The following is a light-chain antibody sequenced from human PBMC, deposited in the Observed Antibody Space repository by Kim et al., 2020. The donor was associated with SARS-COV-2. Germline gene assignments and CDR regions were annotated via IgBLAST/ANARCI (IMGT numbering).Light chain of an antibody. Sequence: QSALTQPPSVSGSPGQSVTISCTGTSSDVGSYNRVSWYQQSPGTAPKLMIFEVSNRPSGVPDRFSGSKSGNTASLTISGLQAEDEADYFCCSYVGTNTWMFGGGTQLTVL. V-gene: IGLV2-18*02. CDR3: CSYVGTNTWM. CDR1: SSDVGSYNR. CDR2: EVS. J-gene: IGLJ3*02.